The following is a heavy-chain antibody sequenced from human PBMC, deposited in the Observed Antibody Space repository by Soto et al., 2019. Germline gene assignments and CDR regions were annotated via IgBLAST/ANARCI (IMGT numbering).Heavy chain of an antibody. CDR2: IYHSGST. V-gene: IGHV4-4*02. Sequence: SETLSLTCAVSGGSISSSNWWSWVRQPPGKGLEWIGEIYHSGSTNYNPSLKSRVTISVDKSKNQFSLKLSSVTAADTAVYYCAGTMVRGVKDYYYGMDVWGQGTTVTVSS. J-gene: IGHJ6*02. D-gene: IGHD3-10*01. CDR3: AGTMVRGVKDYYYGMDV. CDR1: GGSISSSNW.